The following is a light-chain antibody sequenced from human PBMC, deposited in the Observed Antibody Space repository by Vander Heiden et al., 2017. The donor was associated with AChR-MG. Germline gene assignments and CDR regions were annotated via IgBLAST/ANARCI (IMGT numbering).Light chain of an antibody. CDR2: SVS. J-gene: IGKJ1*01. CDR3: QQTYGTVWT. Sequence: DIQVTQSPPSLSASVGDRVTITCRASHSIPNYLNWYQQKPGKAPEIVIHSVSTLQSGVPSRFRGSGSATEFTLTISNLQPEDFATYYCQQTYGTVWTFGQGTKVEIK. CDR1: HSIPNY. V-gene: IGKV1-39*01.